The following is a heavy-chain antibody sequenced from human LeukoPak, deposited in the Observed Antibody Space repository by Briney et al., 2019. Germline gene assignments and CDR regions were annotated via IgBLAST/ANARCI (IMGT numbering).Heavy chain of an antibody. CDR3: ARDWFDGDYDRFDY. V-gene: IGHV3-7*03. Sequence: GGSLRLSCAVSGFAFSSYWMSWFRQAPGKGLEWVANINQDGSQKFSVDSVKGRFTISRDNAKNSLSLQMNSLRVEDTAVYYCARDWFDGDYDRFDYWGQGTLVTVSS. D-gene: IGHD4-17*01. J-gene: IGHJ4*02. CDR1: GFAFSSYW. CDR2: INQDGSQK.